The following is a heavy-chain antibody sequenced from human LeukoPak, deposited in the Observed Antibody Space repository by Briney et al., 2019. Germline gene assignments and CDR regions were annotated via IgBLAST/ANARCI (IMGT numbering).Heavy chain of an antibody. CDR3: ARDPIGGLYYYYMDV. CDR2: ISSSSSYI. J-gene: IGHJ6*03. CDR1: GFTFSSYS. V-gene: IGHV3-21*01. Sequence: GGSLRLSCAASGFTFSSYSMNWVRQAPGRGLEWVSSISSSSSYIYCADSVKGRFTISRDNAKNSLYLQMNSLRAEDTAVYYCARDPIGGLYYYYMDVWGKGTTVTVSS. D-gene: IGHD4-23*01.